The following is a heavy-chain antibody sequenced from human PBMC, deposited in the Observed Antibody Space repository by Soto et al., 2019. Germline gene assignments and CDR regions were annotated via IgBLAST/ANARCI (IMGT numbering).Heavy chain of an antibody. CDR2: ISHSGST. J-gene: IGHJ4*02. V-gene: IGHV4-61*01. CDR1: GGSVGTPSYY. Sequence: SETLSLTCTVSGGSVGTPSYYWDWIRLSPGQGLEWIGYISHSGSTDYNPALKSRVTIFADTSKNELSLKLDSVTAADTAVYYCARGRYSSGWFDFWGQGILVTVS. CDR3: ARGRYSSGWFDF. D-gene: IGHD6-19*01.